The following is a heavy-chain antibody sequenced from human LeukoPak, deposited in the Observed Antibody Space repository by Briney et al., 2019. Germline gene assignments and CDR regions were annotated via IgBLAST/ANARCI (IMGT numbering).Heavy chain of an antibody. CDR2: IIASSGST. D-gene: IGHD5-12*01. J-gene: IGHJ4*02. V-gene: IGHV3-23*01. Sequence: GESLRLSCAASGFSFNNYAMGWVRQAPGKGLEWVSIIIASSGSTFYADSVKGRFTISRDNSKNTLYLQMNSLRVEDTAVYYCVKGGYDFVEVAYFDFWGQGTLVTVSS. CDR3: VKGGYDFVEVAYFDF. CDR1: GFSFNNYA.